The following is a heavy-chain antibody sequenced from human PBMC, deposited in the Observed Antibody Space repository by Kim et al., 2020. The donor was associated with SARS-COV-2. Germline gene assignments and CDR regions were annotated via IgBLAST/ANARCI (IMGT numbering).Heavy chain of an antibody. CDR2: IWYDGSNK. J-gene: IGHJ5*02. V-gene: IGHV3-33*01. D-gene: IGHD3-10*01. CDR3: ARGGGAKLLWFGELLDWFAP. CDR1: GFTFSSYG. Sequence: GGSLRLSCAASGFTFSSYGMHWVRQAPGKGLEWVAVIWYDGSNKYYADSVKGRFTISRDNSKNTLYLQMNSLRAEDTAVYYCARGGGAKLLWFGELLDWFAPWGQGTLITVSS.